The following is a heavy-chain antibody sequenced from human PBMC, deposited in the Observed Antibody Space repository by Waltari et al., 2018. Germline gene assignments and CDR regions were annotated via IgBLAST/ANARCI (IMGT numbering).Heavy chain of an antibody. Sequence: QVQLVQSGAEVKEPGASVKVSCQASGYTFTAHHIHWMRQAPGQGLEWMGWINPNSGDTNNAQKFEGRVTMTRDTSISTAYMELSRLRSDDTAMYYCARDREATYNVYYYYMDVWGKGTTVTVSS. V-gene: IGHV1-2*02. CDR2: INPNSGDT. D-gene: IGHD1-1*01. CDR1: GYTFTAHH. J-gene: IGHJ6*03. CDR3: ARDREATYNVYYYYMDV.